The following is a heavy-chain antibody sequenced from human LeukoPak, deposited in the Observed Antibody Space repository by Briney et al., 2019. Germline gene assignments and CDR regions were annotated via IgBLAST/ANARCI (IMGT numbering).Heavy chain of an antibody. CDR3: AKDRDVGRYSIGYFDY. V-gene: IGHV3-23*01. CDR1: GCTFSSYA. CDR2: ISGSGGST. Sequence: GGSLRLSCAASGCTFSSYAMSWVRQAPGKGLEWVSPISGSGGSTYYAHHVKGRFTISRDNSKNTLYLQMNSLRAEDTAVYYCAKDRDVGRYSIGYFDYWGQGPLVTVSS. J-gene: IGHJ4*02. D-gene: IGHD3-9*01.